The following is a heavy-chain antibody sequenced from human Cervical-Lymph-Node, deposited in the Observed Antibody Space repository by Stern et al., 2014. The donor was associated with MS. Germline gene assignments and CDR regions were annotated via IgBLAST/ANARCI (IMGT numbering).Heavy chain of an antibody. CDR1: GFTFSYYG. J-gene: IGHJ4*02. CDR3: ARGNWNYEGMGY. CDR2: RWYDGNKK. D-gene: IGHD1-7*01. Sequence: VQLVESGGGVVQPGRSLRLSCAASGFTFSYYGMHWVRQAPGKGLEWLAVRWYDGNKKYYADSVKGRFTISRDNSKNTLFLQMSSLTAEDTALYYCARGNWNYEGMGYWGQGTLVTVSS. V-gene: IGHV3-33*01.